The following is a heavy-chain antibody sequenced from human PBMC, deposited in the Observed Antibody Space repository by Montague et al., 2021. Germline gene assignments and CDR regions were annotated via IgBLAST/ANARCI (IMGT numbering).Heavy chain of an antibody. CDR2: IHYSGTT. Sequence: SETLSLTCVVSGASINSYYWSWIRQPPGKGLECTGYIHYSGTTNXNPSLKSRVTLSVDTSKNQISLKLSHVTAADTAVYHCARFHYYDMNFDLWGRGTLVTVSS. D-gene: IGHD3-22*01. V-gene: IGHV4-59*01. J-gene: IGHJ2*01. CDR3: ARFHYYDMNFDL. CDR1: GASINSYY.